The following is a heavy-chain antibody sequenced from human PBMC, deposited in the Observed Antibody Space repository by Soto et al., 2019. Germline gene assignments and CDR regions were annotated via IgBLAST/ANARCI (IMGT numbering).Heavy chain of an antibody. V-gene: IGHV3-23*01. D-gene: IGHD6-13*01. CDR3: AKDLIAATGTPSYYFDS. CDR2: VSGSGLYT. J-gene: IGHJ4*02. CDR1: GFTFGTYA. Sequence: GGSLRLSCVASGFTFGTYAISWVRQAPGKGLEWVSTVSGSGLYTYYTDSVKGRFTISRDNPRNTLYLQMNSLRLEDTAVYFCAKDLIAATGTPSYYFDSWGQGTLVTAPQ.